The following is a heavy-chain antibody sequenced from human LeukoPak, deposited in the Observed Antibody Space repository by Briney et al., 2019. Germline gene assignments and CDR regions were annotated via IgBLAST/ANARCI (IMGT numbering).Heavy chain of an antibody. CDR2: ISGSGGST. D-gene: IGHD1-26*01. Sequence: GGSLRLSCAASGFTFSSYGMSWVRQAPGKGLEWVSAISGSGGSTYYADSVKGRFTISRDNSKNTLYLQMNSLRAEDTAVYYCAKVGRRWELGDAFDIWGQGTMVTVSS. J-gene: IGHJ3*02. CDR1: GFTFSSYG. V-gene: IGHV3-23*01. CDR3: AKVGRRWELGDAFDI.